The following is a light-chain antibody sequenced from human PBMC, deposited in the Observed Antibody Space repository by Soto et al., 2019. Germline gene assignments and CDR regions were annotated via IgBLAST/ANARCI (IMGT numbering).Light chain of an antibody. Sequence: QSALTQPRSVSGSPGQSVTISCTGTNSDVGGYNYVSWYQQYPGKAPKLMISGVSERPSGVPDRFSGSKSGNTASLTISGLQAEDEADYYCCSYGGGYTPLVFGGGTKVTVL. J-gene: IGLJ2*01. CDR2: GVS. CDR3: CSYGGGYTPLV. V-gene: IGLV2-11*01. CDR1: NSDVGGYNY.